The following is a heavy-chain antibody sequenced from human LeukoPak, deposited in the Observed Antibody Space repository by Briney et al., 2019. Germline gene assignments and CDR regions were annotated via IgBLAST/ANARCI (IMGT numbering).Heavy chain of an antibody. D-gene: IGHD3-10*01. CDR1: GGSISSYY. CDR3: ARRGPGGWFDP. V-gene: IGHV4-4*09. J-gene: IGHJ5*02. Sequence: SETLSLTCTVSGGSISSYYWSWIRQPPGKGLEWIGYIYTSGSTNYNPSPKSRVTISVDTSKNQCSLKLSSVTAADTAVYYCARRGPGGWFDPWGQGTLVTVSS. CDR2: IYTSGST.